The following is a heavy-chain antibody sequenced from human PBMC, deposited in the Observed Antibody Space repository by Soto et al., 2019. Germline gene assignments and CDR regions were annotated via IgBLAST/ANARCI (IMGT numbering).Heavy chain of an antibody. CDR1: GFTFINYA. CDR2: ISGSGLSA. CDR3: AKDRSSTWYDAFDI. Sequence: EVHLLESGGGLVQPGGSLRLSCGASGFTFINYAMSWVRQAPGKGLEWVSSISGSGLSAYYADSVEGRFTISRDQSKNTLYLQMNSLTADETAVYYCAKDRSSTWYDAFDIWGQGTLVTVSS. J-gene: IGHJ3*02. V-gene: IGHV3-23*01. D-gene: IGHD6-13*01.